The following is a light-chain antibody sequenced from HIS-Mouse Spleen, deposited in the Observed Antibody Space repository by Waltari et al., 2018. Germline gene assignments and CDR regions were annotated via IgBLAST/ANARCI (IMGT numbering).Light chain of an antibody. V-gene: IGLV2-8*01. CDR2: EVS. CDR3: SSYAGSNNVV. J-gene: IGLJ2*01. Sequence: QSALTQPPSASGSPGQSVTISCPGTSSAVGGYNYVSWYQQHPGKAPKLMIYEVSKRPSGVPDRFSGSKSGNTASLTVSGLQAEDEADYYCSSYAGSNNVVFGGGTKLTVL. CDR1: SSAVGGYNY.